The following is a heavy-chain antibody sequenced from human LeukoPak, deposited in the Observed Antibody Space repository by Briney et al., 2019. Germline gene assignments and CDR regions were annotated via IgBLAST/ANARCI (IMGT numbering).Heavy chain of an antibody. V-gene: IGHV4-61*01. D-gene: IGHD3-10*01. CDR3: ASAGSSGSSHY. CDR2: IYYSGGT. CDR1: GVSVSSGSYY. Sequence: SETLSLTCTVSGVSVSSGSYYWSWIRQPPGKGLEWIGYIYYSGGTNYNPSLKSRVTISVDTSKNQFSLKLSSVTAADTAVYYCASAGSSGSSHYWGQGTLVTVSS. J-gene: IGHJ4*02.